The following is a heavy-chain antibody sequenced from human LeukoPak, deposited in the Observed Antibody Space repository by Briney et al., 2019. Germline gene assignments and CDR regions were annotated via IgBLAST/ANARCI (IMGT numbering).Heavy chain of an antibody. D-gene: IGHD3-22*01. J-gene: IGHJ5*02. Sequence: GGSLRLSCAASGFTFSSYSMNWVRQAPGKGLEWVANIKQDGSEKYYVDSVKGRFTISRDNAKNSLYLQMNSLRAEDTAVYYCARDSSPLILYDSSGYEVYWFDPWGQGTLVTVSS. CDR2: IKQDGSEK. V-gene: IGHV3-7*01. CDR1: GFTFSSYS. CDR3: ARDSSPLILYDSSGYEVYWFDP.